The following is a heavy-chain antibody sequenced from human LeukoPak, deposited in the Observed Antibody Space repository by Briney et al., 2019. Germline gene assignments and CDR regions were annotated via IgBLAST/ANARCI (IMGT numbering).Heavy chain of an antibody. CDR3: ARGATQENWQWLAPVDY. CDR2: ISAYNGNT. D-gene: IGHD6-19*01. V-gene: IGHV1-18*04. Sequence: ASVKLSCKASGYTFTSYGISWVRQAPGQGLEWMGCISAYNGNTNYAQNLQGRVTMTTDTSTSTAYMELRSLRSDDTGVYYCARGATQENWQWLAPVDYRGQGTLVTVSS. J-gene: IGHJ4*02. CDR1: GYTFTSYG.